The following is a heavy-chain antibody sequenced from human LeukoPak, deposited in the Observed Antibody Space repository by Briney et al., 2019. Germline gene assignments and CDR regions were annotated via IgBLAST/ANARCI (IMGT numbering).Heavy chain of an antibody. D-gene: IGHD3-9*01. CDR3: ARDLRYFDWSMPSDY. J-gene: IGHJ4*02. Sequence: GGSLRLSCAASGFTFSSYSMNWVRQAPGKGLEWVSSISSSSSYIYYADFVKGRFTISRDNARNSLYLQMNSLRAEDTAVYYCARDLRYFDWSMPSDYWGQGTLVTVSS. CDR2: ISSSSSYI. V-gene: IGHV3-21*01. CDR1: GFTFSSYS.